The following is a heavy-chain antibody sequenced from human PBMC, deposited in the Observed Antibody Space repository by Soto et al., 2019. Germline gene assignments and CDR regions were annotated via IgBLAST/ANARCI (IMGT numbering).Heavy chain of an antibody. V-gene: IGHV3-15*07. CDR3: TTAPYNTTIIFRFDY. CDR1: GFTFSNAW. CDR2: VKSKNDGGTT. J-gene: IGHJ4*01. Sequence: GGSLRLSCAASGFTFSNAWINWVRQAPGKGLEWVGRVKSKNDGGTTDFAAPVKGRFAISRDDSKNMVYLEMNSLQTEDTAIYYFTTAPYNTTIIFRFDYGGQEPLVTVS. D-gene: IGHD1-26*01.